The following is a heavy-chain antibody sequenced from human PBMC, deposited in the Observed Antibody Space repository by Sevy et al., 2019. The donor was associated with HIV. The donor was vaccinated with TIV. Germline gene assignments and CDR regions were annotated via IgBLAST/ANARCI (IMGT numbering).Heavy chain of an antibody. D-gene: IGHD3-22*01. Sequence: ASVKVSCKVSGYTLTKLDMHWVRQAPGKGLEWMGGFDPEDGDTFYALKFQGRVTMTEDTSTDTAYMELSSLRSEDTAVYYCTTMEYYHNIIGSSSGDYWGQGTLVTVSS. V-gene: IGHV1-24*01. CDR2: FDPEDGDT. CDR3: TTMEYYHNIIGSSSGDY. CDR1: GYTLTKLD. J-gene: IGHJ4*02.